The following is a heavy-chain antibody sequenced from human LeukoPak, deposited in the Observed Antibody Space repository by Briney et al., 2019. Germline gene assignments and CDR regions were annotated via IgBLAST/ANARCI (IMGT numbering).Heavy chain of an antibody. Sequence: GGSLRLSCAASGFTVSSNYMSWVRQAPGKGLEWVSVIYSGGSTYYADSVKGRFTISRDNSKNTLYLQMSSLRAEDTAVYYCAKLTDFWSVNAIANWGQGTLVTVSS. V-gene: IGHV3-53*01. J-gene: IGHJ4*02. CDR3: AKLTDFWSVNAIAN. CDR2: IYSGGST. CDR1: GFTVSSNY. D-gene: IGHD3-3*01.